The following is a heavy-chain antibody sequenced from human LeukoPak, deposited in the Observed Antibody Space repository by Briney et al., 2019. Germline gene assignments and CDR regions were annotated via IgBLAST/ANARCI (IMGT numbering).Heavy chain of an antibody. D-gene: IGHD2-15*01. Sequence: ASVKVSCKASGYTFTANYMHWVRQAPGQGLEWMGWINPNSGGTNYAQKFQGRVTMTRDTSISTAYMELSWLTSDDAAVYYCARVSCTAGSCSSHLDYWGQGTLATVSS. CDR2: INPNSGGT. CDR3: ARVSCTAGSCSSHLDY. CDR1: GYTFTANY. J-gene: IGHJ4*02. V-gene: IGHV1-2*02.